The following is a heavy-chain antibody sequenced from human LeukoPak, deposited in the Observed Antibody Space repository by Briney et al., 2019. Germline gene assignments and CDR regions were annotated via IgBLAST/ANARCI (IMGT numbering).Heavy chain of an antibody. CDR3: ARGGHPYYYYGMDV. V-gene: IGHV4-59*01. CDR2: IYYSGST. Sequence: SETLSLTCTVSGGSISSYYWSWLRQPPGKGLEWIGYIYYSGSTNYNPSLKSRVTISVDTSKNQFSLKLSSVTAADTAVYYCARGGHPYYYYGMDVWGQGTTVTVSS. J-gene: IGHJ6*01. CDR1: GGSISSYY.